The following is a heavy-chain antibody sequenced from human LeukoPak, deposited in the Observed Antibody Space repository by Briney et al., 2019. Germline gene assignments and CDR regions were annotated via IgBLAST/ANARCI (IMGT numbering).Heavy chain of an antibody. D-gene: IGHD6-13*01. CDR2: ISYSGST. CDR1: GGSISSYY. CDR3: ARQGSSSWLYYFDY. V-gene: IGHV4-59*08. Sequence: SETLSLTCTVSGGSISSYYWSWIRQAPGKGLEWIGYISYSGSTNYNPSLKSRVTISIDTSKNQFSLKLSSVTAADTAVYYCARQGSSSWLYYFDYWGQGVLVTVSS. J-gene: IGHJ4*02.